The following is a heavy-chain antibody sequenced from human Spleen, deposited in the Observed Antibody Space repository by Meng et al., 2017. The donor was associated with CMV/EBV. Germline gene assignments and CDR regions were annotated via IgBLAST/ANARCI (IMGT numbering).Heavy chain of an antibody. J-gene: IGHJ6*02. CDR3: ARDKESGVNIVAGTDGMDV. CDR2: FIPLFGTA. D-gene: IGHD5-12*01. Sequence: SVKVSCKASGGTFGNYAISWVRQAPGQGLEWMGGFIPLFGTANYAQKFQGRVTITTDESTSTAYMELSSLRSEDTAVYYCARDKESGVNIVAGTDGMDVWGQGTTVTVSS. V-gene: IGHV1-69*05. CDR1: GGTFGNYA.